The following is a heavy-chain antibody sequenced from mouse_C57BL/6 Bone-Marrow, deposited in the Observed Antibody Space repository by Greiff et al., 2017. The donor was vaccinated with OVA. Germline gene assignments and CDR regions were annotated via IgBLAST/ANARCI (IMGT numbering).Heavy chain of an antibody. J-gene: IGHJ3*01. CDR2: ISNGGGST. CDR3: ARQDYYGTPFAY. D-gene: IGHD1-1*01. Sequence: EVQVVESGGGLVQPGGSLKLSCAASGFTFSDCYMYWVRQTPEKRLEWVAYISNGGGSTYYPDTVKGRFTISRDNAKNTLYLQMSRLKSEDTAMYYCARQDYYGTPFAYWGQGTLVTVSA. V-gene: IGHV5-12*01. CDR1: GFTFSDCY.